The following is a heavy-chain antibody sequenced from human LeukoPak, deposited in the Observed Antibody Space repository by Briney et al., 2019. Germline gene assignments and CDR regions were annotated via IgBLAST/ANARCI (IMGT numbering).Heavy chain of an antibody. V-gene: IGHV4-34*01. Sequence: SETLSLTCAVYGGSFSGYYWSWIRQPPGKGLEWIGEINHSGSTNYNPSLKSRVTISVDTSKNQFSLKLSSVTAADTAMYYCARRLLGYCSGGSCYSGYFQHWGQGTLVTVSS. CDR1: GGSFSGYY. CDR3: ARRLLGYCSGGSCYSGYFQH. D-gene: IGHD2-15*01. J-gene: IGHJ1*01. CDR2: INHSGST.